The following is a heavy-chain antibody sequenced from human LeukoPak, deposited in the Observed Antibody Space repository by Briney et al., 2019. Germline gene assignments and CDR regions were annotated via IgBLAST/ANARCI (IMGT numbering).Heavy chain of an antibody. CDR3: ARGSSSGWGWDY. CDR1: AFTFRNYW. CDR2: IKTDGSEK. V-gene: IGHV3-7*01. J-gene: IGHJ4*02. Sequence: GGSLRLSCAASAFTFRNYWISWVRQAPGKGLQWVANIKTDGSEKYYGDSMKGRFTISRDNAKNSLYLQMNSLRAEDAAVYYCARGSSSGWGWDYWGQGTLVTVSS. D-gene: IGHD6-19*01.